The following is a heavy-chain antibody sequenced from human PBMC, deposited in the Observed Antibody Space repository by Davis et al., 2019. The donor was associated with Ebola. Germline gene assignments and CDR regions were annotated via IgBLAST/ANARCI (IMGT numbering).Heavy chain of an antibody. CDR3: ARDFDGGNYYFDY. V-gene: IGHV1-69*13. CDR2: IIPIFDTP. D-gene: IGHD3-9*01. Sequence: SVKVSCKTSGCSFSSHLISWVRQAPRQGLEWMGGIIPIFDTPHYAQKFQGRINITADASTSTAYMELSSLRSEDTATYFCARDFDGGNYYFDYWGPGTPVTVSS. J-gene: IGHJ4*02. CDR1: GCSFSSHL.